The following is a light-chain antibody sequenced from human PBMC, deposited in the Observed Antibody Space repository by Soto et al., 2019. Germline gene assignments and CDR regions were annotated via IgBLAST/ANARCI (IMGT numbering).Light chain of an antibody. J-gene: IGKJ1*01. Sequence: ETVMTQSPAALSVCPGESATLSCRASENISSDLAWYQQKPGQAPRLLMFGASTRASTIPARFTGSRSGTEFTLTISSLQSEDFAVYYCQQYNSWPRTFGRGTKWIS. CDR3: QQYNSWPRT. CDR2: GAS. V-gene: IGKV3-15*01. CDR1: ENISSD.